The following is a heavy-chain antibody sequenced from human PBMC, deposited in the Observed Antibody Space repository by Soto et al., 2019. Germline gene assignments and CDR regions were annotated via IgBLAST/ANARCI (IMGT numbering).Heavy chain of an antibody. CDR3: ARGICSGGSCPYYYDSSGYNDYYFDY. V-gene: IGHV3-53*01. J-gene: IGHJ4*02. Sequence: GGSLRLSCSASGFTFSSYGMHWVRQAPGKGLEWVSVIYSGGSTYYADSVKGRFTISRDNSKNTLYLQMNSLRAEDTAVYYCARGICSGGSCPYYYDSSGYNDYYFDYWGQGTLVTVSS. D-gene: IGHD3-22*01. CDR2: IYSGGST. CDR1: GFTFSSYG.